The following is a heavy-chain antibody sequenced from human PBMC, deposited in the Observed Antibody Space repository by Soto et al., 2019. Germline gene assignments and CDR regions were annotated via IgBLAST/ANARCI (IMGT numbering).Heavy chain of an antibody. J-gene: IGHJ4*02. CDR2: MNPSSGYT. CDR3: ARFVRHQLPPIDY. Sequence: QVQLVQSGAEVKKPGASVRVSCKASGYTFTDYDINWVRQATGQGLEWMGWMNPSSGYTGYAQKFQGRVTMTWDTSSSTADMELSSLTSADTAVYYCARFVRHQLPPIDYWGQGALVTVSS. CDR1: GYTFTDYD. D-gene: IGHD3-10*01. V-gene: IGHV1-8*01.